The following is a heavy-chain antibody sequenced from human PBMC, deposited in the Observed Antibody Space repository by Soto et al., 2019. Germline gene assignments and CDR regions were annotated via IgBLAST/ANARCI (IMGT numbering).Heavy chain of an antibody. CDR1: GYTFSSYA. CDR3: ARAVGQFDP. V-gene: IGHV1-3*01. Sequence: QVQLVQSGAEVKKPGASVKVSCKASGYTFSSYALHWVRQAPGQRLEWMGWINAANGNVKYSQKFQGRVTITRDTSASTVYMELSSLRSEDTAVYYCARAVGQFDPWGQGTLVTVSS. J-gene: IGHJ5*02. D-gene: IGHD6-19*01. CDR2: INAANGNV.